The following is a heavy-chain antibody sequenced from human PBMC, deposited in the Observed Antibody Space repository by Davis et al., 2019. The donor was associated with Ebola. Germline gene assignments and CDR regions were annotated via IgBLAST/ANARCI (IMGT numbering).Heavy chain of an antibody. Sequence: GESLKISCAASRFTFRTYAMSWVRQAPGKGLEWVAFIRYDGSNKYYADSVKGRFTISRDNSKNTLYLQMNSLRAEDTAVYYCAKDLGSTFAFDIWGQGTMVTVFS. CDR1: RFTFRTYA. CDR3: AKDLGSTFAFDI. CDR2: IRYDGSNK. J-gene: IGHJ3*02. D-gene: IGHD7-27*01. V-gene: IGHV3-30*02.